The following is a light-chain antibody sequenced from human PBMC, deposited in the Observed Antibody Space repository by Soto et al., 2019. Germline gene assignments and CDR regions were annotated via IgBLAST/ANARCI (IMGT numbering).Light chain of an antibody. CDR3: HQYYSSPQT. Sequence: IVMTQSPDSLAVSLGERATSHCKYNRTPLDRSNNKDYLAWYQQRPGQPPKLIIHWSSVRESGVPDRFSGSGSETDFTPTISGLQTEDVAVYYCHQYYSSPQTFGKGTKVDIK. CDR1: RTPLDRSNNKDY. CDR2: WSS. V-gene: IGKV4-1*01. J-gene: IGKJ2*01.